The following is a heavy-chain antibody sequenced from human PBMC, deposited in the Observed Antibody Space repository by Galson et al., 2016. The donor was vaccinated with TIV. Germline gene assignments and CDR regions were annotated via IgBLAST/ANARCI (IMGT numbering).Heavy chain of an antibody. J-gene: IGHJ4*02. V-gene: IGHV6-1*01. Sequence: CAISGDSVSSNSAAWNWLRQSPSRGLEWLGRTFYRSKWYNDYAPSVKSRITTNPDTSKNQFSLQLNSVTPEDTAVYYFARATPSVFGIIMTLDSWGQGTLVTVSS. D-gene: IGHD3-16*01. CDR3: ARATPSVFGIIMTLDS. CDR2: TFYRSKWYN. CDR1: GDSVSSNSAA.